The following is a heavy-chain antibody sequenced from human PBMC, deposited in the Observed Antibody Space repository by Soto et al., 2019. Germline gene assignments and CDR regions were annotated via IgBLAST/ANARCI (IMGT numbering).Heavy chain of an antibody. Sequence: GGALRLSSAASVFTFSSYAMSWVRQAPGKGLEWVSAISGSGGSTYYADSVKGRFTISRDNSKNTLYLQMNSLRAEDTAVYYCAKSVGVGATTYPYYFDYWGQGTLVTVSS. CDR2: ISGSGGST. CDR3: AKSVGVGATTYPYYFDY. D-gene: IGHD1-26*01. V-gene: IGHV3-23*01. J-gene: IGHJ4*02. CDR1: VFTFSSYA.